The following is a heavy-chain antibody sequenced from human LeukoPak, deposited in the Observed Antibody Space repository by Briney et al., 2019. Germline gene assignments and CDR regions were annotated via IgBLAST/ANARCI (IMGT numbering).Heavy chain of an antibody. V-gene: IGHV3-66*01. CDR2: IYSGGST. D-gene: IGHD1-14*01. CDR1: GFTVSSNY. J-gene: IGHJ6*03. CDR3: ASLNHPELYYYYMDV. Sequence: GGSLRLSCAASGFTVSSNYMSWVRQAPGKGLEWVSVIYSGGSTYYADSVKGRFTISRDNSKNTLYLQMNSLRAEDTAVYYCASLNHPELYYYYMDVWGKGTTVTISS.